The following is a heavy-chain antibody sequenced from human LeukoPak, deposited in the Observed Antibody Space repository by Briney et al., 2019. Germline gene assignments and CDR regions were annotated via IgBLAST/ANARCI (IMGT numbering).Heavy chain of an antibody. CDR3: ATNDYGASDY. D-gene: IGHD4-17*01. CDR1: GFTFSSYS. Sequence: KPGGSLRLSCAASGFTFSSYSMNWVRQAPGKGLEWLSSISSSSSYIYYADSVKGRFTISRDNAKNSLYLQMNSLRAEDTAVFYCATNDYGASDYWGQGTLVTVSS. CDR2: ISSSSSYI. V-gene: IGHV3-21*01. J-gene: IGHJ4*02.